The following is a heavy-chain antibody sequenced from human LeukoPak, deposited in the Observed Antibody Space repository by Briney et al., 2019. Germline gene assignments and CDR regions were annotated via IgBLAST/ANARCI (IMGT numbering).Heavy chain of an antibody. D-gene: IGHD3-10*01. V-gene: IGHV1-2*02. CDR2: INPNSGGT. J-gene: IGHJ4*02. Sequence: ASVKVSCKASGYTFTGYYMHWVRQAPGQGLEWMGWINPNSGGTNYAQKFQGRVTMTRDTSISTASMELSRLRSDDTAVYYCARDLDYYGSGSYYKTDYWGQGTLVTVSS. CDR3: ARDLDYYGSGSYYKTDY. CDR1: GYTFTGYY.